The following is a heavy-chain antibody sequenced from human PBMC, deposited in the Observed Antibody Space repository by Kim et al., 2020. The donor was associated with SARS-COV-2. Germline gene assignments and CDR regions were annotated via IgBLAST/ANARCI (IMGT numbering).Heavy chain of an antibody. CDR2: ISYDGSNK. CDR1: GFTFSSYA. CDR3: ARTPGYSYGYSFDY. D-gene: IGHD5-18*01. V-gene: IGHV3-30-3*01. J-gene: IGHJ4*02. Sequence: GGSLRLSCAASGFTFSSYAMHWVRQAPGKWLEWVAVISYDGSNKYYADSVKGRFTISRDNSKNTLYLQMNSLRAEDTAVYYCARTPGYSYGYSFDYWGQGTLVTVSS.